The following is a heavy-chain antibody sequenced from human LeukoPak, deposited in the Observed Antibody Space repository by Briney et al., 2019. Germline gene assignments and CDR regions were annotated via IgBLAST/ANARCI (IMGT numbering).Heavy chain of an antibody. CDR3: AMRFDY. Sequence: GGSLRLSCAASGFTFSSHALTWVRQAPGKGLEWVSYISVGGSAIYYADSVKGRFTISRDDAKNPLYLQMNSLRVEDTAVYYCAMRFDYWGQGTLVTVPS. CDR1: GFTFSSHA. CDR2: ISVGGSAI. V-gene: IGHV3-48*01. J-gene: IGHJ4*02.